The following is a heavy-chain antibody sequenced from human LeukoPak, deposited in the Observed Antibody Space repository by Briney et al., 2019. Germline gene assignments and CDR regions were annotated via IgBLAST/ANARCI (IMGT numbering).Heavy chain of an antibody. CDR3: ARDGNYYDSSGYLKFDP. CDR2: VSSSSSYI. J-gene: IGHJ5*02. V-gene: IGHV3-21*01. CDR1: GFTFDDYG. D-gene: IGHD3-22*01. Sequence: GGSLRLSCAASGFTFDDYGMSWVRQAPGKGLDWVSSVSSSSSYIYYADSVKGRFTISRDNAKNSLYLQMNSLRAEDTAVYYCARDGNYYDSSGYLKFDPWGQGTLVTVSS.